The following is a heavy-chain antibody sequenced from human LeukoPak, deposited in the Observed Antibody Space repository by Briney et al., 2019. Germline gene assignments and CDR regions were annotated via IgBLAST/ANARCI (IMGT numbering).Heavy chain of an antibody. Sequence: SETLSLTCTVSGGSISSYYWSWIRQPPGKGLEWIGYIYYSGSTNYNPSLKSRVTISVDTSKNQFSLKLSSVTAADRAVYYCARRFGGDYYYYGMDVWGQGTTVTVSS. V-gene: IGHV4-59*08. D-gene: IGHD3-10*01. CDR2: IYYSGST. CDR3: ARRFGGDYYYYGMDV. J-gene: IGHJ6*02. CDR1: GGSISSYY.